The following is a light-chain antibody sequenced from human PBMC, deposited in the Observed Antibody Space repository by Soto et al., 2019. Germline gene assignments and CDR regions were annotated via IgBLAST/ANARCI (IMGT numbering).Light chain of an antibody. J-gene: IGLJ1*01. CDR2: EVS. Sequence: QSVLTQPPSVSESPGQSVAISCTGTSSDVGSYNRVSWYQQPPGTAPKLLIYEVSDRPSGVPDRFPGSKSGNTASLTISGLQAEDEADYYCSSYTSSSTYVFGTGTKVTVL. CDR3: SSYTSSSTYV. V-gene: IGLV2-18*02. CDR1: SSDVGSYNR.